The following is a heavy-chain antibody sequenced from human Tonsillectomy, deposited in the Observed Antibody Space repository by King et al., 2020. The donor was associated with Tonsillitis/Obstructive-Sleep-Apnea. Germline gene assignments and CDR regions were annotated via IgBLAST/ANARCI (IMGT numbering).Heavy chain of an antibody. V-gene: IGHV5-51*01. D-gene: IGHD1-14*01. Sequence: QLVQSGAEVKKPGESLKISCKGSGYSFTNYWIAWVRQMPGKGLEWVGIIYPVDSDTRYSPSFQGQVSISVDKSTSTAYLQWSSLKASDTAIYYCARSGTFDSWGQGPLVTVSS. CDR2: IYPVDSDT. J-gene: IGHJ4*02. CDR3: ARSGTFDS. CDR1: GYSFTNYW.